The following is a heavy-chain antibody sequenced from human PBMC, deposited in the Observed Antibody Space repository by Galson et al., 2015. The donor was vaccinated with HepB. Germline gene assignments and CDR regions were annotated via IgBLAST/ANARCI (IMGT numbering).Heavy chain of an antibody. J-gene: IGHJ4*01. V-gene: IGHV3-23*01. CDR1: GFTFSNYA. CDR3: VKALPFPPNIVDTGDFDY. D-gene: IGHD2/OR15-2a*01. CDR2: ISATGGNT. Sequence: SLRLSCAASGFTFSNYAMTWVRQAPGKGLEWVSGISATGGNTYHAESVRGRVTISRDNSKNTLYLQIKSLRVEDTAVYYCVKALPFPPNIVDTGDFDYWGLGTLVIVSP.